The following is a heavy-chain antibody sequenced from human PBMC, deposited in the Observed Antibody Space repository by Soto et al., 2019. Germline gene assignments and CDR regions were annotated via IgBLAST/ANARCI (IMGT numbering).Heavy chain of an antibody. CDR3: ARDQGPYCSSTSCHNFDY. V-gene: IGHV1-18*01. CDR2: ISAYNGNT. Sequence: QVQLVQSGAEVKKPGASVKVSCKASGYTFTNYGISWVRQAPGQGLEWMGWISAYNGNTNYAQKLQGRVTMTTDTSTSTAYMELRSLRSDDTAVYYCARDQGPYCSSTSCHNFDYCGQGTMVTVSS. D-gene: IGHD2-2*02. CDR1: GYTFTNYG. J-gene: IGHJ4*02.